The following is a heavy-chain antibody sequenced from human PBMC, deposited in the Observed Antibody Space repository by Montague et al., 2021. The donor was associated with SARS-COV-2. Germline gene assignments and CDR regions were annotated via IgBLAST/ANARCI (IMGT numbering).Heavy chain of an antibody. CDR1: GGSISSNC. CDR3: ARVARYWTNGVCQTYYYYGLDV. D-gene: IGHD2-8*01. J-gene: IGHJ6*02. Sequence: SETLSLTCTVSGGSISSNCWSWIRQPPGEGLEWIGYIYYSGSTNYNPSLKSRVTISVDTSKTQFSLQLGSRTAAATAVYYCARVARYWTNGVCQTYYYYGLDVWGQGTTVTVSS. V-gene: IGHV4-59*01. CDR2: IYYSGST.